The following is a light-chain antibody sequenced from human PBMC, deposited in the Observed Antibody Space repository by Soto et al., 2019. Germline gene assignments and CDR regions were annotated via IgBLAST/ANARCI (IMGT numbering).Light chain of an antibody. Sequence: DFVMTQSPDSLTVSLGERAAINCRSSQSVLFRSNNKNYLAWYQQKPGQPPKLIMYWASTRESGVPDRFSGSGSGTDFTLTINSLQAEDAALYYCQQYHTGPITFGQGTRLEIK. V-gene: IGKV4-1*01. CDR2: WAS. J-gene: IGKJ5*01. CDR3: QQYHTGPIT. CDR1: QSVLFRSNNKNY.